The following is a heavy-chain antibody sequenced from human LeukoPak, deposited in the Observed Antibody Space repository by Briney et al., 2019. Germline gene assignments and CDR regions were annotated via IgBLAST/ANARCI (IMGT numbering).Heavy chain of an antibody. CDR2: IIPILGIA. CDR3: ARELRADYDFCSGYYPD. CDR1: GGTFISYA. V-gene: IGHV1-69*04. Sequence: GASVKVSCKASGGTFISYAISWVRQAPGQGLEWMGRIIPILGIANYAQKFQGRVTITADKSTSTAYMELSSLRSEDTAVYYCARELRADYDFCSGYYPDWGQGTLVTVSS. D-gene: IGHD3-3*01. J-gene: IGHJ4*02.